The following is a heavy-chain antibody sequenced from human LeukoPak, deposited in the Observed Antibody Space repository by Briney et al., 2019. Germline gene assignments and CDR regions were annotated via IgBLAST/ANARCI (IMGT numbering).Heavy chain of an antibody. J-gene: IGHJ4*02. V-gene: IGHV3-23*01. CDR1: GFTFSGSA. Sequence: GGSLRLSCAASGFTFSGSAMHWVRQASGKGLEWVSGISDSGGSTYYADSVKGRFTISRDNSKNTLSLQMNSPRSEDTALYYCAKDSVEGEYCSGGSCYRIDYWGQGTLVTVSS. CDR2: ISDSGGST. D-gene: IGHD2-15*01. CDR3: AKDSVEGEYCSGGSCYRIDY.